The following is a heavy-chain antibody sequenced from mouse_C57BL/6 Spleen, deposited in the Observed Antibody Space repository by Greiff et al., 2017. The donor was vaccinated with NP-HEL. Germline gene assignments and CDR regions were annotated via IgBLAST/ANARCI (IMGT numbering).Heavy chain of an antibody. CDR2: INPGSGGT. J-gene: IGHJ3*01. Sequence: QVQLQQSGAELVRPGTSVKVSCKASGYAFTNYLIEWVKQRPGQGLEWIGVINPGSGGTNYNEKFKGKATLTADKSSSTAYMQLSSLTSEDSAVYFCARGDSSGPFAYWGQVTLVTVSA. D-gene: IGHD3-2*02. CDR1: GYAFTNYL. CDR3: ARGDSSGPFAY. V-gene: IGHV1-54*01.